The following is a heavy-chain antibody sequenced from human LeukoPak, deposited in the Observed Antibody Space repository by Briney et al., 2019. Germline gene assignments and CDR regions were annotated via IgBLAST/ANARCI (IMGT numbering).Heavy chain of an antibody. V-gene: IGHV4-59*11. CDR1: GGSISSHY. CDR2: TYYSGST. Sequence: NPSETLSLTCTVSGGSISSHYWSWIRQPPGKGLEWIGYTYYSGSTNYNPSLKSRVTISVDTSKNQFSLKLSSVTAADTAVYYCARVSVGYYDILTGYYKGYYYYYMDVWGKGTTVTVSS. J-gene: IGHJ6*03. CDR3: ARVSVGYYDILTGYYKGYYYYYMDV. D-gene: IGHD3-9*01.